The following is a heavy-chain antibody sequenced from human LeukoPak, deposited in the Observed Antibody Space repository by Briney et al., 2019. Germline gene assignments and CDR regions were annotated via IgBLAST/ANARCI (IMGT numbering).Heavy chain of an antibody. CDR2: ISYTGST. V-gene: IGHV4-39*01. J-gene: IGHJ4*02. Sequence: SETLSFTCSVSGDSIRSGTYSWGWIRQPPGKGLEWIGSISYTGSTYYNPSLKSRVTISVDTSKNQFPLKMSSVTAADTAVYYCARHAGGIAASGTRPFDYWGQGTLVTVSS. CDR1: GDSIRSGTYS. D-gene: IGHD6-13*01. CDR3: ARHAGGIAASGTRPFDY.